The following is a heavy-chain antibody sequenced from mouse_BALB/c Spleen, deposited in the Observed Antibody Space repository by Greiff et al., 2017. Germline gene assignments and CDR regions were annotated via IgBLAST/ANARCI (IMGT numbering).Heavy chain of an antibody. CDR1: GYSFTGYY. J-gene: IGHJ4*01. V-gene: IGHV1S34*01. CDR3: ARGAYYYYAMDY. Sequence: LVKTGASVKISCKASGYSFTGYYMHWVKQSHGKSLEWIGYISCYNGATSYNQKFKGQATFTVDTSSSTAYMQFNSLTSEDSAVYYCARGAYYYYAMDYWGQGTSVTVSS. D-gene: IGHD2-10*01. CDR2: ISCYNGAT.